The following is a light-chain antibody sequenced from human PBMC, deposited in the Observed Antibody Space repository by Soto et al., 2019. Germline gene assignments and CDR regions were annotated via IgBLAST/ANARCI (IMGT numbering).Light chain of an antibody. J-gene: IGKJ1*01. CDR2: GAS. CDR1: QSVRSN. Sequence: EIVMTQSPATLSVSTGERFTLSCRASQSVRSNLAWYQQKPGQAPRLLIYGASNRATGIPDRFSGSGSGTDFTLTISRLEPEDFAVYYCQQYGSSPRTFGQGTKVDI. V-gene: IGKV3-20*01. CDR3: QQYGSSPRT.